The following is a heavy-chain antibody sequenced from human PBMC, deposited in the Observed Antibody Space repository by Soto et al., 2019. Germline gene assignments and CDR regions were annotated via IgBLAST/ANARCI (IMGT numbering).Heavy chain of an antibody. CDR3: ARVRAPYGSGSYYRGYYYYYGMDV. D-gene: IGHD3-10*01. J-gene: IGHJ6*02. Sequence: PSETLSLTCAVYGGSFSGYYWSWIRQPPGKGLEWIGEINHSGSTNYNPSLKSRVTISVDTSKNQFSLKLSFVTAADTAVYYCARVRAPYGSGSYYRGYYYYYGMDVWGQGTTVTVSS. CDR1: GGSFSGYY. V-gene: IGHV4-34*01. CDR2: INHSGST.